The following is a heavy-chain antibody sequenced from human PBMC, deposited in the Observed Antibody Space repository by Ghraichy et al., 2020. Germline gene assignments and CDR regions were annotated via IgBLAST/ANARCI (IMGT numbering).Heavy chain of an antibody. V-gene: IGHV3-23*01. J-gene: IGHJ5*02. D-gene: IGHD6-19*01. CDR1: GFTFGTYG. CDR3: AKQYGNGWYGYDL. CDR2: ISSGGSDT. Sequence: GGSLRLSCAASGFTFGTYGMNWVRQAPGKGMEWVSVISSGGSDTYYAASVKGRFTASRDNSKNTVFLQMSSLRVEDTALYYCAKQYGNGWYGYDLWGQGTLVSVSS.